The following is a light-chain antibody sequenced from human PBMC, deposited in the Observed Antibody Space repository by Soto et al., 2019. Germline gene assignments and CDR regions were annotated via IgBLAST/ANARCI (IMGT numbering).Light chain of an antibody. CDR2: DAS. CDR1: QRVSSY. Sequence: EIVLTQSPATLSLSPGERATLSCRASQRVSSYLAWYQQKPGQAPRLLIYDASNRATGIPARFSGSGSGPDFTLTINRLEPEDFAVYYCQQRSNWPRTFGQGTKVEMK. V-gene: IGKV3-11*01. CDR3: QQRSNWPRT. J-gene: IGKJ1*01.